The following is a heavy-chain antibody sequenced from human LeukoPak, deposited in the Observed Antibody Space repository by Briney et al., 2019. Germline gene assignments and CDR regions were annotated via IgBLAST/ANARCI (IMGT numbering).Heavy chain of an antibody. D-gene: IGHD4-17*01. V-gene: IGHV3-66*01. CDR1: GGTVSSNY. CDR3: ARVNTVTPYYYYYMDV. CDR2: IYSGGNT. J-gene: IGHJ6*03. Sequence: GGSLRLSCAASGGTVSSNYMSWVRQAPAKGLEWVSVIYSGGNTYYADSVKGRFTISRDNSKNTLYLQMNSLRAEDTAVYYCARVNTVTPYYYYYMDVWGKGTTVTISS.